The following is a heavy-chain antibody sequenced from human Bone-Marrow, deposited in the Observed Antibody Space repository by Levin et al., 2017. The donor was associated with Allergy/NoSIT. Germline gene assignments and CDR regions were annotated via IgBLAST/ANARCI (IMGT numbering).Heavy chain of an antibody. CDR1: GGSISSDAYY. CDR3: ASYEIITGYGRGWFDP. CDR2: ISHTGST. Sequence: SETLSLTCIVSGGSISSDAYYWNWIRQPPGKGLEWVGYISHTGSTYYNPSLKSRLTISQDTSKNHFSLKLSAVSAADTAVYYCASYEIITGYGRGWFDPWGQGTPVTVSS. D-gene: IGHD3-9*01. J-gene: IGHJ5*02. V-gene: IGHV4-30-4*01.